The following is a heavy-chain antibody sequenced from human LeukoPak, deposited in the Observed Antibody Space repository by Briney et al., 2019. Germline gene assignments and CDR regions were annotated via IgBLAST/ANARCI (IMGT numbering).Heavy chain of an antibody. CDR2: ISYDGGNK. CDR1: GFTFSSYA. V-gene: IGHV3-30-3*01. Sequence: GGSLRLSCAASGFTFSSYAMHWVRQAPGKGLEWVAVISYDGGNKYYADSVKGRFTISRDNSKNTLYLQMNSLRAEDTAVYYCARDDNYGDYKYWGQGTLVTVSS. J-gene: IGHJ4*02. D-gene: IGHD4-17*01. CDR3: ARDDNYGDYKY.